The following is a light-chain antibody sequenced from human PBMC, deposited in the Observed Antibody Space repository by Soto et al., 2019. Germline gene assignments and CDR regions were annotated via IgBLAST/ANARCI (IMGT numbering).Light chain of an antibody. J-gene: IGKJ4*01. V-gene: IGKV1-39*01. CDR1: QSINNF. CDR3: QQSYSMALS. CDR2: ATS. Sequence: IQMTQSPSSLSASVGDRVTITCRASQSINNFLNWYQQKGGKAPKLLIFATSHLQNGVPSRFSGSGSRTDYTLTISRLQPEDFATYYCQQSYSMALSFGGGTTVEIK.